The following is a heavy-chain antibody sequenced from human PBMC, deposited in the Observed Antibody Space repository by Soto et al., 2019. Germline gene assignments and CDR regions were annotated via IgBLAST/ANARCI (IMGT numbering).Heavy chain of an antibody. CDR1: GGSFSGYY. V-gene: IGHV4-34*01. Sequence: SETLSLTCAVYGGSFSGYYWSWIRQPPGKGLEWIGEINHSGSTNYNPSLKSRVTISVDTSKNQFSLKLSSVTAADTAVYYCARSSSMVGYLWDRFDYWGQGTLVTVSS. CDR2: INHSGST. J-gene: IGHJ4*02. CDR3: ARSSSMVGYLWDRFDY. D-gene: IGHD3-16*01.